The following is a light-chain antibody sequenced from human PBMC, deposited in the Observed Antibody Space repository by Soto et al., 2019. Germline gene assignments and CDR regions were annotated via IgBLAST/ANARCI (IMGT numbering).Light chain of an antibody. CDR2: EVS. V-gene: IGLV2-14*01. Sequence: QSALTQPASVSGSPGQSITISCTGTSSDVGGYNYVSWYQQHPGKAPKLMLYEVSNRPSGVSNRFSGSKSGNTASLTISGLQAEDEADYYCSSYTSSNTLVFGTGTKLTVL. CDR3: SSYTSSNTLV. CDR1: SSDVGGYNY. J-gene: IGLJ1*01.